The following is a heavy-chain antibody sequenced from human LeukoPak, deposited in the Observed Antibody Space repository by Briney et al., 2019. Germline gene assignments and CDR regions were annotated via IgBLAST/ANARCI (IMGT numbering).Heavy chain of an antibody. D-gene: IGHD2-8*01. CDR1: GGSISSSSYY. V-gene: IGHV4-39*01. Sequence: SETLSLTCTVSGGSISSSSYYWGWIRQPPGRGLEWIGSIYYSGSTYYNPSLKSRVTISVDTSKNQFSLKLSSVTAADTAVYYCATAWGGKDIVLMVYEGTWFDPWGQGTLVTVSS. CDR2: IYYSGST. CDR3: ATAWGGKDIVLMVYEGTWFDP. J-gene: IGHJ5*02.